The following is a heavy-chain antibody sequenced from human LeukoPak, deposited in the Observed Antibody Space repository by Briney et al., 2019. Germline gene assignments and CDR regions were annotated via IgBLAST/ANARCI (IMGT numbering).Heavy chain of an antibody. D-gene: IGHD2-21*02. CDR1: GGSISSYY. V-gene: IGHV4-59*01. Sequence: SETLSLTCTVSGGSISSYYWSWIRQPPGKGLEWIGYIYYSGSTNYNPSLKSRVTISVDTSKNQFSLKLSSVTAADTAVYYCARVTRYCGGDRYRTAQYYYYMDVWGKGTTVTVSS. J-gene: IGHJ6*03. CDR3: ARVTRYCGGDRYRTAQYYYYMDV. CDR2: IYYSGST.